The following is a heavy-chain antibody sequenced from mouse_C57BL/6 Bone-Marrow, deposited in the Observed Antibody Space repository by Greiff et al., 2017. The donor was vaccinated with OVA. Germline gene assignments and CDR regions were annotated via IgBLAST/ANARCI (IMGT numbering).Heavy chain of an antibody. J-gene: IGHJ1*03. V-gene: IGHV1-74*01. CDR1: GYTFTCYW. CDR2: IHPSDSDT. Sequence: VQLQQPGAELVKPGASVKVSCKASGYTFTCYWMHWVKQRPGQGLEWIGRIHPSDSDTNYNQKFKGKATLTVDKSSSTAYMQLSSLTSEDSAVYYCAIGTTVVAHWYFDVWGTGTTVTVSS. CDR3: AIGTTVVAHWYFDV. D-gene: IGHD1-1*01.